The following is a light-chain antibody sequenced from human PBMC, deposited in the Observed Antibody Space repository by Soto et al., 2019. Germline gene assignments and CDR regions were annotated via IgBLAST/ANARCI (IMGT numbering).Light chain of an antibody. J-gene: IGLJ2*01. CDR1: TGSVTSSHF. Sequence: QAVVTQEPSLTVSPGGTVTLTCCSSTGSVTSSHFPYWIQQKPGQAPRTMICNTSNKQSWTPARFSGSLLGGKAALTLSGAQPEDEAEYYCLLAYSGARIFGGGTKLTVL. V-gene: IGLV7-46*01. CDR3: LLAYSGARI. CDR2: NTS.